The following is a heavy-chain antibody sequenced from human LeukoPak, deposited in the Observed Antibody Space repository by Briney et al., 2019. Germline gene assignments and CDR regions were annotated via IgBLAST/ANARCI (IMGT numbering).Heavy chain of an antibody. J-gene: IGHJ3*02. CDR1: GYTFTSYY. CDR3: ARDYYDSSGYYYDAFDI. D-gene: IGHD3-22*01. CDR2: INPSGGST. Sequence: ASVKVSCKASGYTFTSYYMHWVRQAPGQGLEWMGIINPSGGSTSYAQKFQGRVTMTRDTSTSTVYMELSSLRSEDTAVYYSARDYYDSSGYYYDAFDIWGQGTMVTVSS. V-gene: IGHV1-46*01.